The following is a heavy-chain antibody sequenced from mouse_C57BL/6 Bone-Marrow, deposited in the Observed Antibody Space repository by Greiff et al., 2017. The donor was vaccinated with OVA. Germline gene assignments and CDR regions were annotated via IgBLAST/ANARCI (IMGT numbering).Heavy chain of an antibody. J-gene: IGHJ2*01. CDR3: ARSLSYYSNLGY. CDR2: IYPRSGNT. CDR1: GYTFTSYG. Sequence: VHLVESGAELARPGASVKLSCKASGYTFTSYGISWVKQRTGQGLEWIGEIYPRSGNTYYNEKFKGKATLTADKSSSTAYMELRSLTSEDSAVYFCARSLSYYSNLGYWGQGTTLTVSS. V-gene: IGHV1-81*01. D-gene: IGHD2-5*01.